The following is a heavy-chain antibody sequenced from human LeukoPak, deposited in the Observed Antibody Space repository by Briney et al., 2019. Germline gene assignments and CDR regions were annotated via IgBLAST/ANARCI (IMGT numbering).Heavy chain of an antibody. CDR1: GFTFSSYS. Sequence: GGSLRLSCAASGFTFSSYSIDWVRQAPGKGLEWLSYISSSSSTIYYADSVKGRFTISRDNAKNSVYPQMNSLRAEDTAVYYCARVWSSGYTKDYWGQGTLVTVSS. CDR3: ARVWSSGYTKDY. J-gene: IGHJ4*02. V-gene: IGHV3-48*04. D-gene: IGHD3-22*01. CDR2: ISSSSSTI.